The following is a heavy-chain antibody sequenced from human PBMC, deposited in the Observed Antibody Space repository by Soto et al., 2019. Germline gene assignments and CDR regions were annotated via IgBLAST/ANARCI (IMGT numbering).Heavy chain of an antibody. CDR2: VNAENGDT. CDR1: GYTFTTYA. J-gene: IGHJ4*02. Sequence: TSVKVSCKDSGYTFTTYAIHWVRQAPGQRLEWMGWVNAENGDTKYSQKFQGRVTITVDTSASTAYMEMSSLRSEDTAVYYCARDIFGLLTLGVSDFWGQGTLVTVSS. V-gene: IGHV1-3*01. CDR3: ARDIFGLLTLGVSDF. D-gene: IGHD3-10*02.